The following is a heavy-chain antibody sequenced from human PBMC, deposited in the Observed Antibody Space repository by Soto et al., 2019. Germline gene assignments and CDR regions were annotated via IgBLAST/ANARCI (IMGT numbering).Heavy chain of an antibody. CDR1: GFMFSNHG. CDR2: IWSDGNNR. Sequence: QVQLVESGGGVVQPGRSLRLSCAASGFMFSNHGMHWVRQAPGKGLEWVAVIWSDGNNRYYADSVKGRFTISRDNSKNSLYLPMTRLIAEGTAVYSCVSGDNWSDAASDYWGQGTLVTFSS. D-gene: IGHD1-1*01. CDR3: VSGDNWSDAASDY. J-gene: IGHJ4*02. V-gene: IGHV3-33*01.